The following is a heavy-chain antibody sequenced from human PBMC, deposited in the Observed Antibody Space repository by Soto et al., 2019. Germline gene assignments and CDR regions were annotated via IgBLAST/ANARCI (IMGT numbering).Heavy chain of an antibody. CDR2: ITPSSGTT. D-gene: IGHD1-7*01. CDR3: ARDFAPIWNYAGLAPGAQHWFDL. Sequence: QVQLVQSGAEVRKPGVSVTISCKASGYTFRNYFMHWVRQAPGQGLEWMGGITPSSGTTTYEKRCQGRVTMTSDTSTSTVLMELSRLRSEDTAEYFCARDFAPIWNYAGLAPGAQHWFDLWGQGTLVTVSS. V-gene: IGHV1-46*01. J-gene: IGHJ5*02. CDR1: GYTFRNYF.